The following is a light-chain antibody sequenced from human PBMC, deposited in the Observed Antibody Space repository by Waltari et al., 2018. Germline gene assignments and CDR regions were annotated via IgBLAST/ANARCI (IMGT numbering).Light chain of an antibody. CDR1: SGDIGNYKF. J-gene: IGLJ3*02. V-gene: IGLV2-14*01. Sequence: QSALTPPASVSGSPGPSLTISCNGTSGDIGNYKFVSWYQQEPGRATKLIVYDVSQRPSGVSNRFSGSKSGNAASLTISGVQAEDEADYYCSSYTTTSSWVFGGGTKLTVL. CDR3: SSYTTTSSWV. CDR2: DVS.